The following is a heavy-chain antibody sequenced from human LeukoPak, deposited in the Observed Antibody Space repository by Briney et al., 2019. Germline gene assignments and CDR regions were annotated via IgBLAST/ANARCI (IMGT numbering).Heavy chain of an antibody. J-gene: IGHJ3*02. V-gene: IGHV1-69*06. CDR1: GGTFSSYA. Sequence: SVKVSCKASGGTFSSYAISWVRQAPGQGLEWMGGIIPIFGTANYAQKFQGRVTITADKSTSTAYMELSSLRSEDTAVYYCARDPTVVSPYAFDIWGQGTMVTVSS. CDR3: ARDPTVVSPYAFDI. CDR2: IIPIFGTA. D-gene: IGHD4-23*01.